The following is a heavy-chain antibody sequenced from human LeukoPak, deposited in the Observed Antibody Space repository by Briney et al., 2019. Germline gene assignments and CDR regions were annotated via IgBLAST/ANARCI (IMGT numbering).Heavy chain of an antibody. Sequence: GGSLRLSCAASGFTFSDYYMSWIRQAPGKGLEWVSYISSSGSTIYYADSVKGRITISRENAKNSLFLQMNSLRVEDTAVYYCASRLFYYFDSWGQGILVTVSS. V-gene: IGHV3-11*04. J-gene: IGHJ4*02. CDR1: GFTFSDYY. CDR3: ASRLFYYFDS. D-gene: IGHD3-9*01. CDR2: ISSSGSTI.